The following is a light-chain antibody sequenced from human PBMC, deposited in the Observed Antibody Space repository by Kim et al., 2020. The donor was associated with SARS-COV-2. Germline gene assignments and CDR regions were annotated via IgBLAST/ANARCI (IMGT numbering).Light chain of an antibody. CDR2: DAS. J-gene: IGKJ1*01. V-gene: IGKV3-15*01. Sequence: EIVMTQSPATLSVSPGERVTLSCRASQSISTNLGWYQQKPGQAPRLLISDASTRATGVPARFSGSGSGTEFTLTISSLQSEDFAVYCCRQYKDWPWTFGQGTKVDIK. CDR3: RQYKDWPWT. CDR1: QSISTN.